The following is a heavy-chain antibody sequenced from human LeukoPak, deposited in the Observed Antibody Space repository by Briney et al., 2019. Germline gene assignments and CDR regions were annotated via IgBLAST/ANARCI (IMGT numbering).Heavy chain of an antibody. V-gene: IGHV3-23*01. CDR1: GSTFRNYA. D-gene: IGHD2-15*01. CDR2: ISGAGDGT. CDR3: AQARDLVVVVADY. Sequence: GGSLRLSCAASGSTFRNYAMTWVRQAPGKGLEWVSAISGAGDGTYYADSVRGRFTISRDNSKDTLYLQMNSLRADDTAIYYCAQARDLVVVVADYWGQGTLVAVSS. J-gene: IGHJ4*02.